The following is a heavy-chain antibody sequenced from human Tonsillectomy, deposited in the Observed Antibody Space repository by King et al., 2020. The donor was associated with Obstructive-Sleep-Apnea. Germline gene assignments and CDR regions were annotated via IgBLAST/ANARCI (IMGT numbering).Heavy chain of an antibody. CDR2: ISAYNGNT. D-gene: IGHD5-24*01. V-gene: IGHV1-18*01. CDR1: GYTFTNYG. Sequence: VQLVESGAEVKKPGASVKVSCKAAGYTFTNYGITWGRQAPGQGPEWMGCISAYNGNTNYAQKLQGRVTMTTETSTSTAYMVLGSLRTDDTAVYYCAGVGGGYNLDFYYGMDVWGQGTTVTVSS. J-gene: IGHJ6*02. CDR3: AGVGGGYNLDFYYGMDV.